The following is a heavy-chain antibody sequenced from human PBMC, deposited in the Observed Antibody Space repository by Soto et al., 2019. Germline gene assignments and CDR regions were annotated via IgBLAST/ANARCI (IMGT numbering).Heavy chain of an antibody. CDR1: GFTFSTYG. V-gene: IGHV3-30*18. D-gene: IGHD2-2*01. Sequence: SCGASGFTFSTYGMHWVRQAPGKGLEWVAALSHDESNKFYADSVKGRSTISRDNSKNTLYLEMFSLRAEDTAVYYCVKEGRGSSTSCSRCYGLDVWGQGTTVTVSS. CDR3: VKEGRGSSTSCSRCYGLDV. CDR2: LSHDESNK. J-gene: IGHJ6*02.